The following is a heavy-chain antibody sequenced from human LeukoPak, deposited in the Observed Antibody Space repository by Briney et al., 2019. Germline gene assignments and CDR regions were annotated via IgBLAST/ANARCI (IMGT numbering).Heavy chain of an antibody. J-gene: IGHJ4*02. CDR3: AKLGTDCSSTSCYRRSFDY. Sequence: PGGSLRLSCAAPGFTFSSSAMSWVRQAPGKGLEWVSAITDSGDSTYYADSVKGRFTISRDNSKNTLYLQMSSLRAEDTAVYYCAKLGTDCSSTSCYRRSFDYWGQGTLVTVSS. CDR1: GFTFSSSA. D-gene: IGHD2-2*02. V-gene: IGHV3-23*01. CDR2: ITDSGDST.